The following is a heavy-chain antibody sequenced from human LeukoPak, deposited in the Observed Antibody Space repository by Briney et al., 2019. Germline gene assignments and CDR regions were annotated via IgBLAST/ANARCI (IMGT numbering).Heavy chain of an antibody. CDR1: GGSISSYY. D-gene: IGHD3-22*01. CDR2: IYTSGST. Sequence: SETLSLTCTVSGGSISSYYWSWIRQPAGKGLEWIGRIYTSGSTNYNPSLKSRVTMSVDTSKNQFSLKLSSVTAADTAVYYCASFKARLYYYDSSGYYSHYFDYWGQGTLVTVSS. J-gene: IGHJ4*02. V-gene: IGHV4-4*07. CDR3: ASFKARLYYYDSSGYYSHYFDY.